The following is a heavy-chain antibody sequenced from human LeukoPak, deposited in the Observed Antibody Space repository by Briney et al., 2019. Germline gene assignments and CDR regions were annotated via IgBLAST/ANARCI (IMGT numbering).Heavy chain of an antibody. V-gene: IGHV4-34*01. CDR1: GGSFSGYY. CDR3: ARLVYQLLTNWFDP. Sequence: SETLSLTCAVYGGSFSGYYWSWIRQPPGKGLEWIGEINHSGSTNYNPSLKSRVTISVDTSKNQFSLKLSSVTAADTAVYYCARLVYQLLTNWFDPWGQEPWSPSPQ. J-gene: IGHJ5*02. D-gene: IGHD2-2*01. CDR2: INHSGST.